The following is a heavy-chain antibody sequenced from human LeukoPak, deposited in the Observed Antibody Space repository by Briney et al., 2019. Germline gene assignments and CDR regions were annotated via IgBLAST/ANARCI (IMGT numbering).Heavy chain of an antibody. J-gene: IGHJ4*02. CDR2: ISWNSGSI. CDR1: GFTFDDYA. V-gene: IGHV3-9*01. CDR3: AKDNNWDSYYFDY. Sequence: GRSLRLSCAASGFTFDDYAMHWVRQAPGKDLQWVSGISWNSGSIGYADSVKGRFTISRDNAKNSLYLQMNSLRAEDTALYYCAKDNNWDSYYFDYWGQGTLVTVSS. D-gene: IGHD1-7*01.